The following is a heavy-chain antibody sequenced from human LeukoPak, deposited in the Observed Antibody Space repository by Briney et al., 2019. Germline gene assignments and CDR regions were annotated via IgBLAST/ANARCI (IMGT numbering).Heavy chain of an antibody. CDR2: IIPVFGTA. Sequence: SVXVSCKGSGGTFSSYAISWVRQAPGQGGEGMGNIIPVFGTASSAQNFQSRVTITTDKSTSTAYMELSSLRSEDTAVYYCASRPDGYGSGPDYWGQGTLVTVSS. CDR1: GGTFSSYA. CDR3: ASRPDGYGSGPDY. J-gene: IGHJ4*02. D-gene: IGHD3-10*01. V-gene: IGHV1-69*05.